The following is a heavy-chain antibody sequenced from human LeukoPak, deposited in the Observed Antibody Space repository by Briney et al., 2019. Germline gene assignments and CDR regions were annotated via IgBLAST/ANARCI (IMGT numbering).Heavy chain of an antibody. D-gene: IGHD1-26*01. CDR3: AKDRPVTGGNFDY. Sequence: PGGSLRLSCAASGFTVSSNYMNWVRQAPGKGLEWVSVIYSGGSTYYAESVKGRFTISRDNSKNTLYLQMNSLRAEDTAVYYCAKDRPVTGGNFDYWGQGTLVTVSS. J-gene: IGHJ4*02. V-gene: IGHV3-53*01. CDR1: GFTVSSNY. CDR2: IYSGGST.